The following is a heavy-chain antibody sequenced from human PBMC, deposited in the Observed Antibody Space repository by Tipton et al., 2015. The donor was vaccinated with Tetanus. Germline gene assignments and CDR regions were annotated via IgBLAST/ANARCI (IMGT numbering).Heavy chain of an antibody. CDR3: ARERIEAFYYYGLDV. D-gene: IGHD3-3*02. V-gene: IGHV4-59*01. CDR1: GGSISSFY. Sequence: TLSLTCTVSGGSISSFYWYWIRQPLGKGLEWIGYVYSNGDTNYNPSLKSRVTISIDTSKNQFSLKVPSVTAADTAVYYCARERIEAFYYYGLDVWGQGTTVTVSS. J-gene: IGHJ6*02. CDR2: VYSNGDT.